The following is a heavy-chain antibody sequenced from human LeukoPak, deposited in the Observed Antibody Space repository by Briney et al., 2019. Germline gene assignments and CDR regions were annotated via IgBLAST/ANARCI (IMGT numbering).Heavy chain of an antibody. V-gene: IGHV1-2*02. J-gene: IGHJ5*02. D-gene: IGHD1-26*01. Sequence: ASVKVSCKASGYTFTGYYMHWVRQAPGQGLEWMGWINPNSGGTNYAQKFQGRVTMTRDTSISTAYMELSRLRSDDTAVYYCARETARVGATTFDPWGQGTLVTVSS. CDR1: GYTFTGYY. CDR2: INPNSGGT. CDR3: ARETARVGATTFDP.